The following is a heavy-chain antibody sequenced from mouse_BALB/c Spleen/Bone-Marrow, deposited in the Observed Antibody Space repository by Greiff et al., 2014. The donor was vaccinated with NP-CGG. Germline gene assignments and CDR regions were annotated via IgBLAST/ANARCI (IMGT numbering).Heavy chain of an antibody. CDR1: GYTISSYW. V-gene: IGHV1-9*01. Sequence: QVQLEESGAGLVKPGASVKISCKATGYTISSYWLEWVKQMPGNGLEWIGEILSGSGSTNYNEKFKGKATFTADTSSNTAYMQLSSLTSEDSAVYYCAREDGLWYFDVWGAGTTVTVSS. J-gene: IGHJ1*01. D-gene: IGHD1-1*01. CDR2: ILSGSGST. CDR3: AREDGLWYFDV.